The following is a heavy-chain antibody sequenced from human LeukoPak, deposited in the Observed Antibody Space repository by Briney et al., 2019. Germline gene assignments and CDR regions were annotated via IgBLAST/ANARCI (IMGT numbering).Heavy chain of an antibody. CDR2: IYTSGST. V-gene: IGHV4-4*07. CDR3: AREDCSGGSCYSLLMDV. Sequence: PSETLSLTCTVSGGSISSYYWSWIRQPAGKGLEWIGRIYTSGSTNYNPSLKSRVTMSVDTSKNQFPLKLSSVTAADTAVYYCAREDCSGGSCYSLLMDVWGKGTTVTVSS. J-gene: IGHJ6*03. CDR1: GGSISSYY. D-gene: IGHD2-15*01.